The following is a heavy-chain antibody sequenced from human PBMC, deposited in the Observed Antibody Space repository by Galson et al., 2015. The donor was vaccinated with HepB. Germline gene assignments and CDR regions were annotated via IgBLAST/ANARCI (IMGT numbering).Heavy chain of an antibody. D-gene: IGHD4-11*01. CDR1: GYTFTNYL. CDR2: ISAYNGNT. CDR3: ARSTVTTNSDWFGP. V-gene: IGHV1-18*01. Sequence: SVKVSCKASGYTFTNYLINWVRQAPGQGLEWMGRISAYNGNTKYAQKFQGRLTMTTDTSTNTASMELTSLTSDDTAVYYCARSTVTTNSDWFGPWGQGTLVTVSS. J-gene: IGHJ5*02.